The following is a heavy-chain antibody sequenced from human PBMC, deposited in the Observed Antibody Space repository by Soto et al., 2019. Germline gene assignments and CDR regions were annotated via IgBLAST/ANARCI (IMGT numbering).Heavy chain of an antibody. D-gene: IGHD6-19*01. CDR3: AKGARSGWPWYFDL. CDR2: ISWNSGAI. Sequence: EVQLVESGGGSVQPGRSLRLSCAVSGFTFEDYAMIWVRQVPGKGLECVSSISWNSGAIDYAASVKGRFTISRDNAKKSLYFEMNSLRVEDTALYYCAKGARSGWPWYFDLWGRGTRVTVSS. J-gene: IGHJ2*01. CDR1: GFTFEDYA. V-gene: IGHV3-9*01.